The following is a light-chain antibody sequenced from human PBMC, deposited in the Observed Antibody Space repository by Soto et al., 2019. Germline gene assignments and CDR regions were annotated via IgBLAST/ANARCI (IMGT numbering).Light chain of an antibody. V-gene: IGLV2-8*01. Sequence: QSALTQPPSASGSPGQSVTISCTGTSSDVGGYNYVSWYQQHPGKAPKLMIYEVSKRPSGVPDRFSGSKSGNTASLTVSGLQFEDEADYYCSSYAGSNNFVFGTGTKLTVL. CDR2: EVS. CDR3: SSYAGSNNFV. CDR1: SSDVGGYNY. J-gene: IGLJ1*01.